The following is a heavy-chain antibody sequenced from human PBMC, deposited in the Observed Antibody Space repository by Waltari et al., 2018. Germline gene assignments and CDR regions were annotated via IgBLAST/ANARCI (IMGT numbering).Heavy chain of an antibody. J-gene: IGHJ4*02. CDR1: GYTFTDYY. V-gene: IGHV1-69-2*01. CDR3: ATYKRGVLAAAGSSVGYFDY. D-gene: IGHD6-13*01. Sequence: EVQLVQSGAEVKKPGATVKISCKASGYTFTDYYMHWVQQAPGKGLEWMGRVDPEDGETIYAEKFQGRVTITADTSTDTAYMELSSLRSEDTAVYYCATYKRGVLAAAGSSVGYFDYWGQGTLVTVSS. CDR2: VDPEDGET.